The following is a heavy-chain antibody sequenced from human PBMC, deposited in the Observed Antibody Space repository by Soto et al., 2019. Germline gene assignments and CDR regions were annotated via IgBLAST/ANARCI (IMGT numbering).Heavy chain of an antibody. CDR1: GGSISSGGYY. CDR3: ARDRGKYYYGSGSIYYFDY. CDR2: IYYSGST. Sequence: QVQLQESGPGLVKPSQTLSLTCTVSGGSISSGGYYWSWIRQHPGKGLEWIGYIYYSGSTYYNPSXXSRVTLSVDTXXNXFXXKLSSVTAGDTAVYYCARDRGKYYYGSGSIYYFDYWGQGTLVTVSS. J-gene: IGHJ4*02. V-gene: IGHV4-31*03. D-gene: IGHD3-10*01.